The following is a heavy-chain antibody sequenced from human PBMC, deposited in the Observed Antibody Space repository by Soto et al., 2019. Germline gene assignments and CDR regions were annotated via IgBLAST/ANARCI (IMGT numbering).Heavy chain of an antibody. J-gene: IGHJ6*02. Sequence: ASVKVSCKASGYTFTGYYMHWVRQAPGQGLEWMGWINPNSGGTNYAQKLQGRVTMTRDTSISTAYMELSRLRSDDTAVYYCAREGPDPYCSSTSCYHLYYGMDVWGQGTTVTVS. CDR1: GYTFTGYY. V-gene: IGHV1-2*02. D-gene: IGHD2-2*01. CDR3: AREGPDPYCSSTSCYHLYYGMDV. CDR2: INPNSGGT.